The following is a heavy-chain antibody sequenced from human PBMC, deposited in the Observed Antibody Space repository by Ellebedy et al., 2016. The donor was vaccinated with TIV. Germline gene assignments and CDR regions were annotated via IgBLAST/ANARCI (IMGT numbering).Heavy chain of an antibody. Sequence: GESLKISCKVSGYDFTDYWIGWVRQMPGKGLESMGIIYPGDSDNSYSPSFEGQVTISADKSITTAYLEGSSLKASDTAMYYCARHLGYADSEIDYWGQGTLVTVSS. CDR2: IYPGDSDN. J-gene: IGHJ4*02. D-gene: IGHD4-17*01. V-gene: IGHV5-51*01. CDR1: GYDFTDYW. CDR3: ARHLGYADSEIDY.